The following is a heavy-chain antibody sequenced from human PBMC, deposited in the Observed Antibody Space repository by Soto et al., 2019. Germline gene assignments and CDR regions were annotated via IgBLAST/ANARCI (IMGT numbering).Heavy chain of an antibody. J-gene: IGHJ6*02. V-gene: IGHV3-30-3*01. CDR2: ISYDGSNK. D-gene: IGHD3-16*01. CDR3: ARVGGEYYYYGMDV. CDR1: GFTFSSYA. Sequence: QVQLVESGGGVVQPGRSLSLSCAASGFTFSSYAMHGVRQAPGKGLEWVAVISYDGSNKYYADSVKGRFTISRDNSKNTLYLQMNSLRAEDTAVYYCARVGGEYYYYGMDVWGQGTTVTVSS.